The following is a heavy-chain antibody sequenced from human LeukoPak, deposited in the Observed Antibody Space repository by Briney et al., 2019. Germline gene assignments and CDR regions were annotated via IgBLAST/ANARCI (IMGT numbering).Heavy chain of an antibody. CDR1: GSTFSGSA. Sequence: GGSLKLSCAASGSTFSGSAMHWVRQASGKGLEWVGRIRSKANSYATAYAASVKGRFTISRDDSKNTAYLQMNSLKTEDTAVYYCTRLTYYYGSGSYYPYGMDVWGQGTTVTVSS. D-gene: IGHD3-10*01. CDR2: IRSKANSYAT. J-gene: IGHJ6*02. V-gene: IGHV3-73*01. CDR3: TRLTYYYGSGSYYPYGMDV.